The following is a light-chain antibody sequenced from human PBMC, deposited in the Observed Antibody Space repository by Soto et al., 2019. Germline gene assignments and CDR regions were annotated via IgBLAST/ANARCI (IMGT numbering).Light chain of an antibody. Sequence: IVLTQSQGTLSLSLGERAALSCRASQSVISNYLAWYQQKPGQAPRLLIYGVSKRATGIPDRFSGSGSGTDFTLTISRLEPEDFAVYYCQQYGSSPSITFGQGTRLAIK. CDR1: QSVISNY. V-gene: IGKV3-20*01. J-gene: IGKJ5*01. CDR3: QQYGSSPSIT. CDR2: GVS.